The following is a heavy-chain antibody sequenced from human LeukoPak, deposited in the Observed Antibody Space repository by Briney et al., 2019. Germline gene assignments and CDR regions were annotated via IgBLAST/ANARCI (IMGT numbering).Heavy chain of an antibody. V-gene: IGHV3-7*03. CDR3: ARDGRSGWNDHDY. CDR1: GFTLSSYW. CDR2: IKQDGSEK. Sequence: GGSLRLSCAASGFTLSSYWMSWVRQAPGKGLEWVANIKQDGSEKNYVDFVKGRFTISRDNAKNSLYLQVNSLRAEDTAVYYCARDGRSGWNDHDYWGQGTLVIVSS. D-gene: IGHD6-19*01. J-gene: IGHJ4*02.